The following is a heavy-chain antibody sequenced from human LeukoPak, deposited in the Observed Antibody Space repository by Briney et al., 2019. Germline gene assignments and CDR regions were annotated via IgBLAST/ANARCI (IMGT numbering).Heavy chain of an antibody. CDR3: ATVNSGSFEGVDY. CDR2: VDPEDGET. V-gene: IGHV1-69-2*01. J-gene: IGHJ4*02. Sequence: ASVKISCKVSGYTFTDYYMHWVEQAPGKWLEWMGLVDPEDGETIYAEKFQGRVTIAADTSTDTAYMELSSLRSEDTAVYYCATVNSGSFEGVDYWGQGTLVTVSS. CDR1: GYTFTDYY. D-gene: IGHD1-26*01.